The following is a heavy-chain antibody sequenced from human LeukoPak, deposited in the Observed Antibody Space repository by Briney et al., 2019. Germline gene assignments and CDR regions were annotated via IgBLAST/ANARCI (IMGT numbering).Heavy chain of an antibody. V-gene: IGHV1-8*01. D-gene: IGHD4-17*01. Sequence: ASVKVSCKASGYTFTSYDINWVRQASGHGLEWMGWMNPNSGNTGYAQRFQGRVTMTRNTSISTAYMELSSLRSEDTAVYYCATREGTVTSSYAFDIWGQGTMVTVSS. CDR1: GYTFTSYD. CDR2: MNPNSGNT. J-gene: IGHJ3*02. CDR3: ATREGTVTSSYAFDI.